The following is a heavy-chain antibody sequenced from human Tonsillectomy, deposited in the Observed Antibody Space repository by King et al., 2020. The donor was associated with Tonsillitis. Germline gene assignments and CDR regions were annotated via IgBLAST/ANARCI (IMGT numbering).Heavy chain of an antibody. CDR2: ISYDGSNK. CDR3: ARDADSSGYYAP. CDR1: GFTFSSYA. J-gene: IGHJ5*02. D-gene: IGHD3-22*01. Sequence: VQLVESGGGVVQPGRSLRLSCAASGFTFSSYAMHWVRQAPGKGLEWVAVISYDGSNKYYADSVKGRFTISRDNSKNTLYLQMNSLRAEDTAVYYCARDADSSGYYAPWGQGTLVTVSS. V-gene: IGHV3-30-3*01.